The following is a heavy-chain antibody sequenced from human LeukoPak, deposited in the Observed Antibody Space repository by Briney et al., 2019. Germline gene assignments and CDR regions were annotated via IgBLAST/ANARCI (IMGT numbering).Heavy chain of an antibody. CDR3: VKTYYDFWSPDAFDI. D-gene: IGHD3-3*01. Sequence: GGSLRLSCAASGFTFSSYAMSWVRQAPGKGLERVSAISGSGGSTYYADSVKGRFTISRDNSKNTLYLQMNSLRAEDTAVYYCVKTYYDFWSPDAFDIWGQGTMVTVSS. CDR2: ISGSGGST. CDR1: GFTFSSYA. J-gene: IGHJ3*02. V-gene: IGHV3-23*01.